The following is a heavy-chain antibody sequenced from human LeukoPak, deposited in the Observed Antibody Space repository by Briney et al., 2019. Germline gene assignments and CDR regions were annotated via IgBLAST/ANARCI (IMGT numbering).Heavy chain of an antibody. Sequence: GGSLRLSCAASGFTFSASWMSWVRQAPGKALEWVANMQSDGSGIAYADSVRGRFTISRDNAKNSLFLQMTSLTAADTAVYFCAKIAAVGSRQFDSWGQGTLVTVSS. V-gene: IGHV3-7*05. CDR3: AKIAAVGSRQFDS. CDR2: MQSDGSGI. CDR1: GFTFSASW. D-gene: IGHD6-13*01. J-gene: IGHJ4*02.